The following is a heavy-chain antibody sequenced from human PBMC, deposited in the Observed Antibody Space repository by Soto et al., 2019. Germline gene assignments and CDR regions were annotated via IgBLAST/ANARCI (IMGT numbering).Heavy chain of an antibody. CDR1: GFTFSSYG. CDR3: AKEGPYYDFWSGYSSYYFDY. V-gene: IGHV3-30*18. CDR2: ISYDGSNK. J-gene: IGHJ4*02. D-gene: IGHD3-3*01. Sequence: GGSLRLSCAASGFTFSSYGMHWVRQAPGKGLEWVAVISYDGSNKYYADSVKGRFTISRDNSKNTLYLQMNSLRAEDTAVYYCAKEGPYYDFWSGYSSYYFDYWGQGTLVTAPQ.